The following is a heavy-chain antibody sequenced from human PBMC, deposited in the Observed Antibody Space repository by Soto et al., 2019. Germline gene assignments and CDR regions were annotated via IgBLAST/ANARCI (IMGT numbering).Heavy chain of an antibody. CDR3: AKGNWNYGVGWFDP. CDR2: ISGSGGST. V-gene: IGHV3-23*01. Sequence: GGSLRLSCAASGFTFSSYAMSWVRQAPGKGLEWVSDISGSGGSTYYADSVKGRFTISRDNSKNTLYLQMNSLRDEDTAVYYCAKGNWNYGVGWFDPWGQGTLVTVSS. D-gene: IGHD1-7*01. CDR1: GFTFSSYA. J-gene: IGHJ5*02.